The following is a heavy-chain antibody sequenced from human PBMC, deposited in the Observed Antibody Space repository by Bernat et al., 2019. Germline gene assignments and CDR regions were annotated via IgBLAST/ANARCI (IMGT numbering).Heavy chain of an antibody. V-gene: IGHV4-59*01. D-gene: IGHD2-15*01. J-gene: IGHJ4*02. CDR2: IYYSGST. CDR1: GGSISSYY. CDR3: ARDRGCSGGSCYYFDY. Sequence: QVQLQESGPGLVKPSETLSLTCTVSGGSISSYYWSWIRQPPGQGLEWSGYIYYSGSTNYNPSLKSRVTISVDTSKNQFSLKLSSVTAADTAVYYCARDRGCSGGSCYYFDYWGQGTLVTVSS.